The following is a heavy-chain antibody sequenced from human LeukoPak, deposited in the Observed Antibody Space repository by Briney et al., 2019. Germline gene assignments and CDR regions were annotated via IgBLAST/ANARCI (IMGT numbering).Heavy chain of an antibody. CDR1: GFTFSSYT. V-gene: IGHV3-21*01. J-gene: IGHJ4*02. CDR3: ARDQTPIDY. CDR2: ITRSSTCI. Sequence: KSGGSLRLSCVASGFTFSSYTMTWVRQAPGQGLEWVSSITRSSTCIYYADSVKGRFTISRDNANNSLYLHMNRLRGEDTAVYFCARDQTPIDYWGQGTLVTVSS.